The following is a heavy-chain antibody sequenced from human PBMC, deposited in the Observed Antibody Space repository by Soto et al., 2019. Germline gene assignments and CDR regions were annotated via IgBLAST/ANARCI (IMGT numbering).Heavy chain of an antibody. CDR1: GGSISSGGYY. CDR2: ISYSGST. Sequence: QVQLQESGPGLVKPSQTLSLTCTVSGGSISSGGYYWSWIRQHPGKGLEWIGYISYSGSTYYNPSLQSRVTISVDTSKNQFSRKLSSVTAADTAVYYCARDGVVVAATPGAFDIWGQGTMVTVSS. D-gene: IGHD2-15*01. CDR3: ARDGVVVAATPGAFDI. J-gene: IGHJ3*02. V-gene: IGHV4-31*03.